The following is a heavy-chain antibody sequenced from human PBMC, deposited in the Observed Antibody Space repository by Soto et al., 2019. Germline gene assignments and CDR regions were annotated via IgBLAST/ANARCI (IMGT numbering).Heavy chain of an antibody. Sequence: EVQLLESGGGLVQPGGTLRLSCAAPGFTFSSYAMSWVRQAPGKGLEWVSAISGSGGSTYYADSVKGRFTISRDNSKNTLYLQMNSLRAEDTAVYYCANRGDYYSTGSTQRGRFDYWGQGTLVTVSS. CDR2: ISGSGGST. CDR1: GFTFSSYA. D-gene: IGHD3-10*01. V-gene: IGHV3-23*01. J-gene: IGHJ4*02. CDR3: ANRGDYYSTGSTQRGRFDY.